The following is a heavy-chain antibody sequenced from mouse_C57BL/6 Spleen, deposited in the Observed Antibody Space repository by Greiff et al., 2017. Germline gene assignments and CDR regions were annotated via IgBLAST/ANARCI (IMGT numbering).Heavy chain of an antibody. J-gene: IGHJ4*01. CDR1: GYTFTSYW. CDR3: ARVLDLDHYYAMDY. D-gene: IGHD1-1*01. CDR2: INPSDSST. Sequence: QVQLQQPGAELVMPGASVKLSCKASGYTFTSYWMHWVKQRPGQGLEWIGEINPSDSSTNYNQKFKGKSTLTVDKSSSTAYMQLNSLTSEDSAVYYCARVLDLDHYYAMDYWGQGTSVTVSS. V-gene: IGHV1-69*01.